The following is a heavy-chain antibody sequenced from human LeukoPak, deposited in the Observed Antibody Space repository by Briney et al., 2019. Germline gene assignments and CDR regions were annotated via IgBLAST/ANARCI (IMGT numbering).Heavy chain of an antibody. CDR1: GYTFTGYY. D-gene: IGHD6-6*01. V-gene: IGHV1-2*02. CDR3: ARDRNSGSSLDI. Sequence: ASAKVSCKASGYTFTGYYIHWVRQAPGQGLEWMGWINPHSGGTNYAQNYQGRVTMTRDTSISTAYMELSSLKSDDTAVYYCARDRNSGSSLDIWGQGTMLTVSS. J-gene: IGHJ3*02. CDR2: INPHSGGT.